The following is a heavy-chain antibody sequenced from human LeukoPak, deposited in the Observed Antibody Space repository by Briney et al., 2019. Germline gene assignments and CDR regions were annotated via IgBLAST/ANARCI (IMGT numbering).Heavy chain of an antibody. D-gene: IGHD6-13*01. V-gene: IGHV4-30-4*01. Sequence: SETLSLTCTVSGGSINSGDYYWSWIRQPPGKGLEWIGYIYYSGSTYYNPSLKSRVTISVDTSKNQFSLKLSSVTAADTAVYYCARGGVAAAGKVRYGMDVWGKGTTVTVSS. CDR1: GGSINSGDYY. CDR3: ARGGVAAAGKVRYGMDV. J-gene: IGHJ6*04. CDR2: IYYSGST.